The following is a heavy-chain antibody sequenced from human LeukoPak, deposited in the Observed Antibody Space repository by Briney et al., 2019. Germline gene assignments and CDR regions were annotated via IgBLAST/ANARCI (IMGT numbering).Heavy chain of an antibody. J-gene: IGHJ6*04. Sequence: SETLSLTCAVYGGSFSDYYWTWIRQPPGKGLEWIGGINHSGGTNYNPSLKSRVTISVDTSKNQFSLKLSSMTAADTAVYYCARNRLHQISTGARYGMDGWGRGTTVTVSS. D-gene: IGHD5-24*01. CDR1: GGSFSDYY. CDR2: INHSGGT. V-gene: IGHV4-34*01. CDR3: ARNRLHQISTGARYGMDG.